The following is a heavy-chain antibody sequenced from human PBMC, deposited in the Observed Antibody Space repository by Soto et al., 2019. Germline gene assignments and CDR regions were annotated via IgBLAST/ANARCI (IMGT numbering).Heavy chain of an antibody. J-gene: IGHJ5*02. CDR3: ARVVEYCSSTSCYGGFDP. D-gene: IGHD2-2*01. V-gene: IGHV1-3*01. CDR1: GYTFTSYA. Sequence: QVQLVQSGAEVKKPGASVKVSCKASGYTFTSYAMHWVRQAPGQRLEWMGWINAGNGNTKYSQKFQGRVTITRDTSASTAYMELSSLRSEDTAVYYCARVVEYCSSTSCYGGFDPWGQGTLVTVSS. CDR2: INAGNGNT.